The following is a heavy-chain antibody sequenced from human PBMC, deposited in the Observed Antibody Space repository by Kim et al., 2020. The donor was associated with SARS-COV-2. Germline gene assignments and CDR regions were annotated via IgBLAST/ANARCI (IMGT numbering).Heavy chain of an antibody. D-gene: IGHD1-26*01. CDR2: IYPGDSDT. V-gene: IGHV5-51*01. Sequence: GESLKISCKGSGYSFTSYWIGWVRQIPGKGLEWMGIIYPGDSDTRYSPSFQGQVTISADKSISTAYLQWSSLKASDTAMYYCARRGDSGSYYVPYYYYGMDVWGQGTTVTVSS. CDR1: GYSFTSYW. CDR3: ARRGDSGSYYVPYYYYGMDV. J-gene: IGHJ6*02.